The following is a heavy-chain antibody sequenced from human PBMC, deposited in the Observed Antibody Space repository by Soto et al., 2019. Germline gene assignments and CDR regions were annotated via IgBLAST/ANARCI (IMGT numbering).Heavy chain of an antibody. D-gene: IGHD5-12*01. Sequence: PGESLKISCQGSGDSFTSYWIGWVRQTPGKGLEWMGIIYPGDSDTRYSPSFQGQVTISADKSISAAYLQWSSLKASDTAMYYCVRFRGYSYFYGMDVWGQGTTVTVSS. J-gene: IGHJ6*02. CDR3: VRFRGYSYFYGMDV. V-gene: IGHV5-51*01. CDR1: GDSFTSYW. CDR2: IYPGDSDT.